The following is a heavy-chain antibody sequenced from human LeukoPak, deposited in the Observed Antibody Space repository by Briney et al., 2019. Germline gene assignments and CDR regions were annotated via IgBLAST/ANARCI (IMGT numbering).Heavy chain of an antibody. V-gene: IGHV3-23*01. CDR1: GFTFSSYA. Sequence: GGSLRLSCAASGFTFSSYAMTWVRQAPGKGLEWVSAVSGHGGKTYYAESVKGRFTISRDNSNNILFLEMNSLRAEDTALYYCAKANSGTSYYFDYWGQGTLVTVSS. D-gene: IGHD3-10*01. CDR3: AKANSGTSYYFDY. CDR2: VSGHGGKT. J-gene: IGHJ4*02.